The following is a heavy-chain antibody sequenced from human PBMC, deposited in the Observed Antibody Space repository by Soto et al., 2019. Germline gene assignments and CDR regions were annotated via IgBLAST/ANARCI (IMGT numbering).Heavy chain of an antibody. V-gene: IGHV1-69*13. CDR3: ARDNSEDGSGTYSLLVSYYYSGMDV. Sequence: ASVKVSCKASGGTFSSYAISWVRQAPGQGLEWMGGIIPIFGTANYAQKFQGRVTITADESTSTAYMELSSLRSEDTAVYYCARDNSEDGSGTYSLLVSYYYSGMDVWGQGTTVTVSS. J-gene: IGHJ6*02. CDR2: IIPIFGTA. CDR1: GGTFSSYA. D-gene: IGHD3-10*01.